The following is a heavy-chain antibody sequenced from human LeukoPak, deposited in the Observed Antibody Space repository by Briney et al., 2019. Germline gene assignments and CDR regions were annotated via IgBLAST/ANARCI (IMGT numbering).Heavy chain of an antibody. CDR2: ISAYNGNT. D-gene: IGHD5-12*01. CDR3: ALQLLGGYDQFDY. Sequence: WGSVKVSCKASGYTFTSYGISWVRQAPGQGLEWMGWISAYNGNTNYAQKLQGRVTMTTDTSTSTAYMELRSLRSDDTAVYYCALQLLGGYDQFDYWGQGTLVTVSS. V-gene: IGHV1-18*04. J-gene: IGHJ4*02. CDR1: GYTFTSYG.